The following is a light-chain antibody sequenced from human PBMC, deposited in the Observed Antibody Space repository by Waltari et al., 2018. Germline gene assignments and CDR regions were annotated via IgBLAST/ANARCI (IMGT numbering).Light chain of an antibody. CDR2: RAS. Sequence: DIQMTQSPSSLSTSVGDRVTVTCRASQSIRRYLNWYQQKPGKAPNLLIYRASSLHSGVPSRFNGSGSGTDFTLTISSLKPEDFATYYCQQSYSIPWTFGQGTMVETK. CDR1: QSIRRY. CDR3: QQSYSIPWT. V-gene: IGKV1-39*01. J-gene: IGKJ1*01.